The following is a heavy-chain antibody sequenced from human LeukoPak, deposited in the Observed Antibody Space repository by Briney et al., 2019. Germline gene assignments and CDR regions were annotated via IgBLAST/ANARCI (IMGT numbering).Heavy chain of an antibody. V-gene: IGHV1-18*01. J-gene: IGHJ4*02. Sequence: ASVKVSCKASGYTFTSYGISWVRQAPGQGLEWMGWINAYNGNTNYAQKLQGRVTMTTDTSTSTAYMELRSLRSDDTAVYYCARDGHDFWSGYFYYWGQGTLVTVSS. D-gene: IGHD3-3*01. CDR2: INAYNGNT. CDR1: GYTFTSYG. CDR3: ARDGHDFWSGYFYY.